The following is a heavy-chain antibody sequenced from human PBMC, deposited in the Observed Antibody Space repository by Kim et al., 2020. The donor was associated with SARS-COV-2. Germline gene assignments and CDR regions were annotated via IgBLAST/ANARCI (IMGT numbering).Heavy chain of an antibody. V-gene: IGHV3-30*02. D-gene: IGHD6-19*01. Sequence: DSVKSRFTSSRDNYQNTLYLQMNSLRAEDTAVYYCAKGRIAVAATAMNYWGQGTLVTVTS. CDR3: AKGRIAVAATAMNY. J-gene: IGHJ4*02.